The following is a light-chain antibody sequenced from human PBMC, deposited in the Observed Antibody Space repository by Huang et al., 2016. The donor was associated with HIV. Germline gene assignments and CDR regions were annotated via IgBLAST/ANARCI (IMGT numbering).Light chain of an antibody. V-gene: IGKV3-11*01. CDR2: DAS. Sequence: EIVLTQSPATLSLSPGERVTLSGRASQGVSSYLAWYQQKPGQAPRLLIYDASSRATGIPARFSGSGSGTDFTLTISSLEPEDFAVYYCQQRSNWPTFGPGTKVDIK. CDR3: QQRSNWPT. CDR1: QGVSSY. J-gene: IGKJ3*01.